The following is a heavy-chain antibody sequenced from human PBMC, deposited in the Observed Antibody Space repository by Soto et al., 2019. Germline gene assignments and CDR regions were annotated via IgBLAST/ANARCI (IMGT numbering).Heavy chain of an antibody. Sequence: QVQLVQSGAEVKKPGASVKVSCKASGYTFTSYTMHWVRQAPGQRREWMGWINAGNGNTKYSQKFQGRVTITRDTSASTAYMELSSLRSEDTAVYYCAREGGWTYYFDYWGQGTLGTVAS. J-gene: IGHJ4*02. D-gene: IGHD6-19*01. CDR1: GYTFTSYT. V-gene: IGHV1-3*01. CDR3: AREGGWTYYFDY. CDR2: INAGNGNT.